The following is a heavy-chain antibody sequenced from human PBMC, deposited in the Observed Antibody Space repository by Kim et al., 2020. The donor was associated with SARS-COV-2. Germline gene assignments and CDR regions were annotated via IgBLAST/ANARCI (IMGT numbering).Heavy chain of an antibody. CDR2: IYYSGST. Sequence: SETLSLTCTVSGGSISSGGYYWSWIRQHPGKGLEWIGYIYYSGSTYYNPSLKSRVTISVDTSKNQFSLKLSSVTAADTAVYFCAGAQWGIVLIVYVIGAFDGWGQGTMVTVSS. J-gene: IGHJ3*01. CDR1: GGSISSGGYY. CDR3: AGAQWGIVLIVYVIGAFDG. V-gene: IGHV4-31*03. D-gene: IGHD2-8*01.